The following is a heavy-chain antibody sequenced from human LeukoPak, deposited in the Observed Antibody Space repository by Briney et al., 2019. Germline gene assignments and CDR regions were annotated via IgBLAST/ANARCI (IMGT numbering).Heavy chain of an antibody. V-gene: IGHV3-74*01. J-gene: IGHJ4*02. CDR3: ARDPRNFDY. D-gene: IGHD6-6*01. CDR2: INSDGGTT. Sequence: GGSLRLSCGASGFTFGTYWMHWVRQAPGKGLVWVSGINSDGGTTTYADSVKGRFTISRDNAKNTLYLQMNNLRAEDTAVYYCARDPRNFDYWGQGTLVTVSS. CDR1: GFTFGTYW.